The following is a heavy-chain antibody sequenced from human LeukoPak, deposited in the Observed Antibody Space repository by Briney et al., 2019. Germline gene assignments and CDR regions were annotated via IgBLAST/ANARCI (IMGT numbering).Heavy chain of an antibody. Sequence: PGGSLRLSCAASGFMFSNYAMNWVRQAPGKGLEWVAVISYDGDIIHYADSVKGRFSISRDNSKNTLFLQMNSLRPEHTAVYHCARGRYSYEYFDYWGQGTLATVSS. D-gene: IGHD5-18*01. CDR2: ISYDGDII. V-gene: IGHV3-30*04. CDR3: ARGRYSYEYFDY. J-gene: IGHJ4*02. CDR1: GFMFSNYA.